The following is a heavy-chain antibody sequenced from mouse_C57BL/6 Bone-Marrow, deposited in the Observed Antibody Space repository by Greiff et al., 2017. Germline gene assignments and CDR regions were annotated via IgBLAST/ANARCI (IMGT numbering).Heavy chain of an antibody. CDR2: INPSSGYT. CDR1: GYTFTSYT. Sequence: VQVVESGAELARPGASVKMSCKASGYTFTSYTMHWVKQRPGQGLEWIGYINPSSGYTKYNQKFKDKATLTADKSSSTAYMQLSSLTSEDSAVYYCARGPYYAMDYWGQGTSVTVSS. V-gene: IGHV1-4*01. J-gene: IGHJ4*01. CDR3: ARGPYYAMDY.